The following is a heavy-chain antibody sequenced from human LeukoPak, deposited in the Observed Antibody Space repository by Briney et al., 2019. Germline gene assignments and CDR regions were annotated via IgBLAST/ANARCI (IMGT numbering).Heavy chain of an antibody. CDR1: GFTFSSYE. V-gene: IGHV3-48*03. Sequence: GGSLRLSCAASGFTFSSYEMNWVRQAQGKGLKWVSYISSSGSTIYYADSVKGRFTISRDNAKNSLYLQMNSLRAEDTAVYYCARDSYGYVDAFDIWGQGTMVTVSS. CDR3: ARDSYGYVDAFDI. CDR2: ISSSGSTI. D-gene: IGHD5-18*01. J-gene: IGHJ3*02.